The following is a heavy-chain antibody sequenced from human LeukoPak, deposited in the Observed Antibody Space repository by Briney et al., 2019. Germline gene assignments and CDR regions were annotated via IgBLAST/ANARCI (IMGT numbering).Heavy chain of an antibody. Sequence: SETLSLTCAVAGGSISSSNWWSWVRQPPGKGLEWIGEIYHSGTTNYNPSLKSRVTISVDKSKNQFSLKLSSVTAADTAVYYCARCAYGYGSGRYMDVWGKGTTVTISS. D-gene: IGHD3-10*01. V-gene: IGHV4-4*02. CDR3: ARCAYGYGSGRYMDV. J-gene: IGHJ6*03. CDR1: GGSISSSNW. CDR2: IYHSGTT.